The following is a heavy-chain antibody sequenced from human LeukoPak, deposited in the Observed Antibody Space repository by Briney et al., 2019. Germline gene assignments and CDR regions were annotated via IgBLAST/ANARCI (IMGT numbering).Heavy chain of an antibody. CDR1: GGSFSGYY. Sequence: PSETLSLTCAVYGGSFSGYYWSWIRQPPGKGLEWIGEINHSGSTNYNTSLKSRVTISVDTSKNQFSLKLSSVTAADTAVYYCARGLWYCSGGSCSRGYYFDYWGQGTLVTVSS. V-gene: IGHV4-34*01. J-gene: IGHJ4*02. CDR3: ARGLWYCSGGSCSRGYYFDY. CDR2: INHSGST. D-gene: IGHD2-15*01.